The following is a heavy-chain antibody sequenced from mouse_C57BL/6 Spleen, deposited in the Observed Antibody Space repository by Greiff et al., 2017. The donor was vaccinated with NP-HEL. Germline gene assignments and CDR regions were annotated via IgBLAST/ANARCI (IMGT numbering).Heavy chain of an antibody. D-gene: IGHD3-1*01. CDR1: GYTFTNYW. V-gene: IGHV1-63*01. CDR3: AINLGDYAMDY. Sequence: QVQLQQSGAELVRPGTSVKMSCKASGYTFTNYWIGWAKQRPGHGLEWIGDIYPGGGYTNYNEKFKGKATLTVDKSSSTAYMQLSSLTSEDSAVYYCAINLGDYAMDYWGQGTSVTVSS. J-gene: IGHJ4*01. CDR2: IYPGGGYT.